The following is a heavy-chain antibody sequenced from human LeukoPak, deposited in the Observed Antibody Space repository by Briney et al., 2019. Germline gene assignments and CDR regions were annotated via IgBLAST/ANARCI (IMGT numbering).Heavy chain of an antibody. CDR1: GYGFTSYW. J-gene: IGHJ5*01. D-gene: IGHD2-21*02. CDR2: IYPGDSDI. V-gene: IGHV5-51*01. Sequence: GESLKISCKGSGYGFTSYWIGWVRQMPGKGLEWMGIIYPGDSDIRYSPSFQGQVTISADKSITTAYLQWSSLKASDTAMYYCVRHTDYWFDSWGQGTLVTVSS. CDR3: VRHTDYWFDS.